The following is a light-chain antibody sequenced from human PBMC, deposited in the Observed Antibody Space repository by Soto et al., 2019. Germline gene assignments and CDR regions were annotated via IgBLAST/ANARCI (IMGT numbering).Light chain of an antibody. CDR3: SSYTSSSINV. Sequence: QSALTQPASVPGSPGQSITISCTGTSSDVGGYNYVSWYQQHPGEAPKLMIYEVSNRPSGVSNRFSGSKSGNTASLTISGLQAEDEADYYCSSYTSSSINVFGTGTKLTVL. CDR1: SSDVGGYNY. V-gene: IGLV2-14*01. J-gene: IGLJ1*01. CDR2: EVS.